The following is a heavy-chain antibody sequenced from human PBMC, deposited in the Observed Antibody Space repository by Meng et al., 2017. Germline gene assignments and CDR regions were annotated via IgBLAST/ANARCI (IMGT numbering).Heavy chain of an antibody. J-gene: IGHJ4*02. V-gene: IGHV1-69*01. Sequence: QVQLVESGAEVKKPGSSGKVSCKASGGTFSSYAISWVRQAPGQGLEWMGGIIPIFGTANYAQKFQGRVTITADESTSTAYMELSSLRSEDTAVYYCARALKHYYDSSGYRVGYFDYWGQGTLVTVPS. CDR2: IIPIFGTA. D-gene: IGHD3-22*01. CDR1: GGTFSSYA. CDR3: ARALKHYYDSSGYRVGYFDY.